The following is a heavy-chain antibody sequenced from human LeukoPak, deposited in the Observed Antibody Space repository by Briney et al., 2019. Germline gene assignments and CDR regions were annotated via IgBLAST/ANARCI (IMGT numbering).Heavy chain of an antibody. CDR3: AKLSGNSLRVYFNQ. J-gene: IGHJ4*02. CDR2: IYSGGST. CDR1: GFTVSSNY. D-gene: IGHD4-23*01. V-gene: IGHV3-66*01. Sequence: GGSLRLSCAASGFTVSSNYMSWVRQAPGKGLEWVSVIYSGGSTYYADSVKGRFTISRDNSKNTLHLQMNSLRAEDTAVYYCAKLSGNSLRVYFNQWGQGTLVTVST.